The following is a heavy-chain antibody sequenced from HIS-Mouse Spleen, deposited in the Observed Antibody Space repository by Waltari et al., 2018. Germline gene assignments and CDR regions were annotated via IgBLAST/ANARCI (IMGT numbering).Heavy chain of an antibody. CDR1: GCPFSCDV. J-gene: IGHJ4*02. CDR3: AKDRGSPLYFDY. CDR2: MSYDGINK. D-gene: IGHD1-26*01. Sequence: QVQLVWSGGGVAQPGRRLRLSCAASGCPFSCDVVPWCGQGPGKGLEWVAVMSYDGINKYYADSVKGRFTISSDNSKNTLYLQMNSLRAEDTAVYYCAKDRGSPLYFDYWGQGTLVTVSS. V-gene: IGHV3-30*18.